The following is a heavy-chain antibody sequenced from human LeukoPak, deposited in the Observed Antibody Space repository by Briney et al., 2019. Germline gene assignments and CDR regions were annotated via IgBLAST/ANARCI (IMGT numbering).Heavy chain of an antibody. CDR3: ATPPRGILTGYYDY. CDR1: GFTFSSYS. D-gene: IGHD3-9*01. Sequence: PGGSLRLSCAASGFTFSSYSMNWVRQAPGKGLEWVSSISSSSSYIYYADSVKGRFTISRDNAKNSLYLQMNSLRAEDTAVYYCATPPRGILTGYYDYWGQGTLVIVSS. CDR2: ISSSSSYI. J-gene: IGHJ4*02. V-gene: IGHV3-21*01.